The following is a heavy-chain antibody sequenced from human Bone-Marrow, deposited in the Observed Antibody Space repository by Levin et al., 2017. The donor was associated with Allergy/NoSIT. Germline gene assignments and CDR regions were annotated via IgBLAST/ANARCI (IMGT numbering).Heavy chain of an antibody. Sequence: PGGSLRLSCEVSGFLFRRYAMTWVRQAPGKGLECVAVISFDGSDQYYIDSVRGRFTISRDNSMNTMFLQMNSLRVEDTAVYYCGRGGASVRYGVDVWGQGTTVTVSS. CDR1: GFLFRRYA. V-gene: IGHV3-30-3*01. CDR2: ISFDGSDQ. CDR3: GRGGASVRYGVDV. D-gene: IGHD3-10*01. J-gene: IGHJ6*02.